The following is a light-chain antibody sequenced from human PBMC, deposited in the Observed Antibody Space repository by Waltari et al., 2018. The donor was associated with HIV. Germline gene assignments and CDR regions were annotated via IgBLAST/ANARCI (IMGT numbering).Light chain of an antibody. CDR2: DAS. V-gene: IGKV3-11*01. Sequence: EIVLTQSPATLSLSPGQRATLSCRASRSVNSNLAWFQQKPGQPPRLLIYDASTRATGIPVRFRGSGSGTDFTLTISSLQPADFAVYYCQQRDNWPLTFGGGTRVEI. CDR3: QQRDNWPLT. CDR1: RSVNSN. J-gene: IGKJ4*01.